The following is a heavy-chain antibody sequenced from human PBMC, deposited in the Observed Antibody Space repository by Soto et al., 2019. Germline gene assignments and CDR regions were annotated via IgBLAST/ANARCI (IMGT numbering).Heavy chain of an antibody. Sequence: QVQLVQSGAEVKKPGASVKVSCKASGYTFTNYDINWVRQATGQGLEWVGWMTPISGDTGYAQNFQGRVTMTRDTPRSTAYLALSSLTSENTAVYYCARNPYNTGSFGHWGQGTLVTVSS. CDR1: GYTFTNYD. CDR3: ARNPYNTGSFGH. J-gene: IGHJ4*02. V-gene: IGHV1-8*02. CDR2: MTPISGDT. D-gene: IGHD1-26*01.